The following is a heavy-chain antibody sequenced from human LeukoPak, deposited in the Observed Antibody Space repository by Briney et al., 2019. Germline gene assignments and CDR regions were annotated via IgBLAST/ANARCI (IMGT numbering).Heavy chain of an antibody. V-gene: IGHV3-53*01. CDR2: FYSGGDT. D-gene: IGHD3-3*02. CDR3: ARDSTGYWYFDL. Sequence: GGSLRLSCAVSGFTVSSNHMSWVRQAPGKGLEWVSVFYSGGDTHYADSVKGRFTISRDNSKNTLYLQMNSLRAEDTAVYYCARDSTGYWYFDLWAVAPWSVSPQ. CDR1: GFTVSSNH. J-gene: IGHJ2*01.